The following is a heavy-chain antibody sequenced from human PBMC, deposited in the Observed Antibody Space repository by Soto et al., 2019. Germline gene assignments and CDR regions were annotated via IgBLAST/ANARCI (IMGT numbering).Heavy chain of an antibody. D-gene: IGHD3-22*01. Sequence: QVQLVQSGAEVKKPGASVKVSCKASGYTFTSYDINWVRQATGQGLEWMGWMNPNSGNTGYAQKFQGRVTMTRNNSISKAYMELSSLRFEDTAVYYCAIVLHYYDSSGYSYPGGMDVWGQGTTVTVSS. CDR3: AIVLHYYDSSGYSYPGGMDV. J-gene: IGHJ6*02. CDR1: GYTFTSYD. V-gene: IGHV1-8*01. CDR2: MNPNSGNT.